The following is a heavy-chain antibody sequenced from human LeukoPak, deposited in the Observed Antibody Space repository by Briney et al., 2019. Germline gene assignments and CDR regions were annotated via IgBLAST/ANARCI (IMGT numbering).Heavy chain of an antibody. D-gene: IGHD3-16*02. V-gene: IGHV4-34*01. CDR1: GGSFSGYY. CDR3: ARGIGYVWGSYRNDAFDI. Sequence: PSETLSLTCAVYGGSFSGYYWSWIRQPPAKGLEWIWEINHSGSTNYKSSLKSRVTISGDTSKNQVSLKLSSVTAADTAVYYCARGIGYVWGSYRNDAFDIWGQGTMVTVSS. CDR2: INHSGST. J-gene: IGHJ3*02.